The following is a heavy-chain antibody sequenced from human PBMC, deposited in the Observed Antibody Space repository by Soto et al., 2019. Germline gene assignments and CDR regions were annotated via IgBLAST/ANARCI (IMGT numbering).Heavy chain of an antibody. CDR1: GYTFTGYH. CDR2: INPNSGGT. D-gene: IGHD2-21*02. CDR3: ARGGGDYDSYYYYMDV. Sequence: GASVKVSCKASGYTFTGYHMHWVRQAPGQGLEWMGWINPNSGGTNYAQKFQGWVTMTRDTSISTAYMELSRLRSDDTAVYYCARGGGDYDSYYYYMDVWGKGTTVTVSS. V-gene: IGHV1-2*04. J-gene: IGHJ6*03.